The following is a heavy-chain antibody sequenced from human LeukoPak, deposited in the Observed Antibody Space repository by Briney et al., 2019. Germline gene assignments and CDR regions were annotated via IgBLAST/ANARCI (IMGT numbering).Heavy chain of an antibody. CDR3: ARYIFLEWFSVGNYMDV. CDR2: IYYSGST. CDR1: GGSISSYY. D-gene: IGHD3-3*01. J-gene: IGHJ6*03. Sequence: SSETLSRTCTVSGGSISSYYWSWIRQPPGKGLEWIGYIYYSGSTNYNPSLKSRVTISVDTSKNQFSLKLSSVTAADTAVYYCARYIFLEWFSVGNYMDVWGKGTTVTVSS. V-gene: IGHV4-59*01.